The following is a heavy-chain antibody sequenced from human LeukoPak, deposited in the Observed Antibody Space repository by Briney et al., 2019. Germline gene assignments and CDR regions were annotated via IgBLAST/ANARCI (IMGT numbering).Heavy chain of an antibody. CDR1: GGSISSYY. CDR3: ARALYGVPGMFDY. J-gene: IGHJ4*02. D-gene: IGHD4-17*01. Sequence: KSSETLSLTCTVSGGSISSYYWSWIRQPPGKGLEWIGYIYYSGSTNYNPSLKSRVTISVDTSKNQFSLKLSSMTAADTAVYYCARALYGVPGMFDYWGQGALVTVSS. CDR2: IYYSGST. V-gene: IGHV4-59*01.